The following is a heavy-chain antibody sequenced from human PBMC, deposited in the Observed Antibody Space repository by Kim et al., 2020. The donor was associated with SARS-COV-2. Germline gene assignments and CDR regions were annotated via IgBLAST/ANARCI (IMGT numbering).Heavy chain of an antibody. CDR1: GFTFSSYA. CDR3: ARRLYGMDV. Sequence: GGSLRLSCAASGFTFSSYAMSWVRQAPGKGLEWVSVISDSGDSTYYADSVKGRFTISRDNSKNTLYLQMNSLRAEDTAVYYCARRLYGMDVWGQGTTVTVSS. V-gene: IGHV3-23*01. J-gene: IGHJ6*02. D-gene: IGHD3-16*01. CDR2: ISDSGDST.